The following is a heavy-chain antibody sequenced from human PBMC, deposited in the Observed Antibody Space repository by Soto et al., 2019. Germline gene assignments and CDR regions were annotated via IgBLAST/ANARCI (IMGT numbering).Heavy chain of an antibody. CDR2: IYNSGRT. D-gene: IGHD6-19*01. J-gene: IGHJ6*03. Sequence: PSETLSLTCTVSGASVSSYVCSWVRQPPWKGLEWIGYIYNSGRTNYNPSLKSRVTISLDTSDNDLSLRLTSLTAADTAVYYCARVQSGWSSGQGLDVWGKGSTVTV. CDR3: ARVQSGWSSGQGLDV. V-gene: IGHV4-59*02. CDR1: GASVSSYV.